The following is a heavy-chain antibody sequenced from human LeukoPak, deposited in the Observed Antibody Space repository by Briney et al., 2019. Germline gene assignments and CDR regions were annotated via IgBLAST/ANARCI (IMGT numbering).Heavy chain of an antibody. Sequence: PSETLSLTCGVSGGSISSNNWWSWVRQPPGQGLEWIGEIYHSGSANYNPSLKSRVTMSVDTSKNQFSLKLSSVTAADTAVYYCARDFGYGDYFFDDWGQGTLVTVSS. D-gene: IGHD4-17*01. V-gene: IGHV4-4*02. CDR2: IYHSGSA. J-gene: IGHJ4*02. CDR1: GGSISSNNW. CDR3: ARDFGYGDYFFDD.